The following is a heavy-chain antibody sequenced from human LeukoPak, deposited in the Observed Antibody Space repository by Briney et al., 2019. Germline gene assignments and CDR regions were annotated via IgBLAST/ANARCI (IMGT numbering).Heavy chain of an antibody. J-gene: IGHJ4*02. D-gene: IGHD3-3*01. Sequence: TGGSLRLSCAASGFTFSGHNMNWVRQAPGKGLEWISFVSISSGTIYYADTVTGRFTISRDNSKNILSLQMTTLRPDDTAVYFCVRDTSVGAAYFDFWGQGALVAVSS. CDR3: VRDTSVGAAYFDF. V-gene: IGHV3-48*04. CDR2: VSISSGTI. CDR1: GFTFSGHN.